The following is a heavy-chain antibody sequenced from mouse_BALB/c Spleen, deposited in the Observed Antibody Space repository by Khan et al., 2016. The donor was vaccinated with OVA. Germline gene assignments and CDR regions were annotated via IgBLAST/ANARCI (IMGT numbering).Heavy chain of an antibody. CDR1: GYTFTTAG. D-gene: IGHD2-14*01. CDR3: ARGGAAFYRNDGGAMDS. CDR2: INTHSGVP. J-gene: IGHJ4*01. Sequence: QIQLVQSGPELKKPGETVRISCKASGYTFTTAGMQWVQKMPGKGLKWIGWINTHSGVPKYAEDFKGRFVFSLETSASTAYLQITTLKNDDTATYFCARGGAAFYRNDGGAMDSWGQGTSVTVSS. V-gene: IGHV9-4*02.